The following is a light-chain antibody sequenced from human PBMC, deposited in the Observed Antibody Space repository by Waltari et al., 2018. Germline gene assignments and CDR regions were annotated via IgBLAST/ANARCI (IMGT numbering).Light chain of an antibody. J-gene: IGKJ1*01. Sequence: DIQMTQSPSTLSAYVGDRVTITCRASQSMSSWLAWYQQKPGKAPKLLIYKASSLESGVPSRFSGSGSGTEFTLTISSLQPDDFATYYCQQYNSFLWTFGQGTKVEIK. CDR2: KAS. CDR1: QSMSSW. V-gene: IGKV1-5*03. CDR3: QQYNSFLWT.